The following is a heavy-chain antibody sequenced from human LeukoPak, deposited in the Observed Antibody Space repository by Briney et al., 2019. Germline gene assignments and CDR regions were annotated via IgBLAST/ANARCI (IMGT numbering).Heavy chain of an antibody. J-gene: IGHJ4*02. D-gene: IGHD2-2*01. CDR2: FDPEDGET. Sequence: GASVKVSCKVSGYTLTELSMHWVRQAPGKGLDWMGGFDPEDGETIYAQKLQGRVTMTEDTSTDTAYMELSSLRSEDTAVYYCATDHRGYCSSTSCYVYWGQATLVTVSS. CDR1: GYTLTELS. V-gene: IGHV1-24*01. CDR3: ATDHRGYCSSTSCYVY.